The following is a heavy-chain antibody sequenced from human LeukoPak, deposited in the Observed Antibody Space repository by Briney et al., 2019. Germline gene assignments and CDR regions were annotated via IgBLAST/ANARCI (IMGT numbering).Heavy chain of an antibody. CDR1: GFTFSSYA. D-gene: IGHD3-3*01. Sequence: PGGSLRLSCAASGFTFSSYAMSWVRQAPGKGLEWVSAISGSGGSTYYADSVKGRFTISRDNSKNTLYLQMNSLRAEDTAVYYCAKVHDFWSGYSYFDYWGQGTLVTVSS. V-gene: IGHV3-23*01. J-gene: IGHJ4*02. CDR2: ISGSGGST. CDR3: AKVHDFWSGYSYFDY.